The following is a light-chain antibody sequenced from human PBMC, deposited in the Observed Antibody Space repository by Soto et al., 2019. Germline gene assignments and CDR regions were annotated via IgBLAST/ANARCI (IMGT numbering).Light chain of an antibody. CDR3: QQRSNWPPGAT. CDR2: DAS. V-gene: IGKV3-11*01. CDR1: HDIRSD. Sequence: EIVLTQSPATLSLSPGETATLSCRANHDIRSDLAWYQQKPGQSPSLLIYDASNRATGIPARFSGSGSGTDFTLTITSLEPEDFAVYYCQQRSNWPPGATFGQGTKLEIK. J-gene: IGKJ2*01.